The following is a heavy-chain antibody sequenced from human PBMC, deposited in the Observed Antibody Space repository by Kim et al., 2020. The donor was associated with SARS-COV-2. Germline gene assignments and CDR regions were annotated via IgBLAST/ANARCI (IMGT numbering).Heavy chain of an antibody. J-gene: IGHJ4*02. Sequence: DGETTHYAATVKGRFTISRDDSKNTLYVQMNSLKTEDTALYYCTTDGGKYWGQGTLVTVSS. V-gene: IGHV3-15*01. CDR3: TTDGGKY. D-gene: IGHD3-16*01. CDR2: DGETT.